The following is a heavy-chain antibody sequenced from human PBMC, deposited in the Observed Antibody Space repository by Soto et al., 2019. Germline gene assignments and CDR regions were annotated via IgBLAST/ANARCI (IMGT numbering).Heavy chain of an antibody. Sequence: ASVKVSCKASGYTFSDYYIHWVRQAPGQGLEWMGWINPNTHTDVINYAESFQGRVTMTSDTSVTTAYMELSGLKSDDTAVYYCARGPRKHLWVSYFDSWGQGTLVTVSS. V-gene: IGHV1-2*02. CDR1: GYTFSDYY. D-gene: IGHD5-18*01. CDR2: INPNTHTDVI. CDR3: ARGPRKHLWVSYFDS. J-gene: IGHJ4*02.